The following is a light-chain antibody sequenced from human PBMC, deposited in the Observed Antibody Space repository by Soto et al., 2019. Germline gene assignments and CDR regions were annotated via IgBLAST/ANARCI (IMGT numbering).Light chain of an antibody. CDR1: QSVSGD. CDR3: QQRNTWPWT. Sequence: EIVLTQSPATLSLSPGQRATLSCRASQSVSGDLAWFQQKPGQAPRLLIDDTYNVPTGLPARFSGSGSGTDFTLTISSLEAEDFAVYYCQQRNTWPWTFGQGTKVEIK. J-gene: IGKJ1*01. CDR2: DTY. V-gene: IGKV3-11*01.